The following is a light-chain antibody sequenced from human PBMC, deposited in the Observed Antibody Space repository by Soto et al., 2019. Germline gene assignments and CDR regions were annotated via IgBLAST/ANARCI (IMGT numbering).Light chain of an antibody. CDR2: GNS. Sequence: QSVLTQPPSVSGAPGQRVTISCTGSSSNIGAGYDVHWYQQLPGTAPKLLIYGNSNRPSGVPDRFSDSQSGTSASLAITGLQAEDEADYYCQSYDSSLSGYGFGTETKVTDL. CDR1: SSNIGAGYD. CDR3: QSYDSSLSGYG. J-gene: IGLJ1*01. V-gene: IGLV1-40*01.